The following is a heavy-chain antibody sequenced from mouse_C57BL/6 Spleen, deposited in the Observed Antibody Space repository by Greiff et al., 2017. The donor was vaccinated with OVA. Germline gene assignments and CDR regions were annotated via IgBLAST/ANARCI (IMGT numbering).Heavy chain of an antibody. J-gene: IGHJ3*01. CDR2: INPGSGGT. Sequence: QVQLQQSGAELVRPGTSVKVSCKASGYAFTNYLIEWVKQRPGQGLEWIGVINPGSGGTNYNEKFKGKATLTADKSSSTAYMQLSSLTSEDSAVYFCARSDDYEPWFAYWGQGTLVTVSA. CDR3: ARSDDYEPWFAY. CDR1: GYAFTNYL. V-gene: IGHV1-54*01. D-gene: IGHD2-4*01.